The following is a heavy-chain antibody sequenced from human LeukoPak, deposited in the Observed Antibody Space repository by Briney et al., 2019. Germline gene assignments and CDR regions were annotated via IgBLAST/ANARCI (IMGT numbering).Heavy chain of an antibody. CDR1: GGSISSGSYY. Sequence: SETLSLTCTVSGGSISSGSYYWSWIRQPAGKGLEWIGRIYASGSTNYNPSLKSRVTISVDTSKNQLSLKLSSVTAADTAVYYCAGAPAGSLEWLSPFDYWGQGTLVTVSS. V-gene: IGHV4-61*02. CDR2: IYASGST. D-gene: IGHD3-3*01. J-gene: IGHJ4*02. CDR3: AGAPAGSLEWLSPFDY.